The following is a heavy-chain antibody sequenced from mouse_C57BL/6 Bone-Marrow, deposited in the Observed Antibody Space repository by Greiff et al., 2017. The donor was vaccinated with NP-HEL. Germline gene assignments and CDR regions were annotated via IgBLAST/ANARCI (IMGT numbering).Heavy chain of an antibody. CDR1: GFTFSSYG. V-gene: IGHV5-6*01. J-gene: IGHJ4*01. Sequence: EVHLVESGGDLVKPGGSLKLSCAASGFTFSSYGMSWVRQTPDKRLEWVATISSGGSYTYYPDSVKGRFTISRDNAKNTLCLQMSSLKSEDTAMYYCARPLYDYDYAMDYWGQGTSVTVSS. D-gene: IGHD2-4*01. CDR3: ARPLYDYDYAMDY. CDR2: ISSGGSYT.